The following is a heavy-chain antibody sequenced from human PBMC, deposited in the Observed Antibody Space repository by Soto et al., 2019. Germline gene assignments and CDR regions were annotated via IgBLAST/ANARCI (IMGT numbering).Heavy chain of an antibody. D-gene: IGHD3-9*01. J-gene: IGHJ3*02. Sequence: GESLEISCKGSGYSFTSYWIGWVRQMPGKGLEWMGIIYPGDSDTRYSPSFQGQVTISADKSISTAYLQWSSLKASDTAIYYCARRYYDILTGYYAFDIWGQGKMVTVS. V-gene: IGHV5-51*01. CDR2: IYPGDSDT. CDR1: GYSFTSYW. CDR3: ARRYYDILTGYYAFDI.